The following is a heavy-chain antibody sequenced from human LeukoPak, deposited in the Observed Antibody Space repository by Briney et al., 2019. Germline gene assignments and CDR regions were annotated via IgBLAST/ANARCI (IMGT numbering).Heavy chain of an antibody. CDR1: GFTISTYA. V-gene: IGHV3-23*01. Sequence: GGSLRLSCAASGFTISTYAMTWVRQAPGKGLEWVSSITSSGATTYYADSVKGRFTISRDISKNTLYLQMNGLTAEDSAVYYCAKEFIAGDGHVDCDSWGQGTLVTVSS. J-gene: IGHJ4*02. CDR3: AKEFIAGDGHVDCDS. D-gene: IGHD5-24*01. CDR2: ITSSGATT.